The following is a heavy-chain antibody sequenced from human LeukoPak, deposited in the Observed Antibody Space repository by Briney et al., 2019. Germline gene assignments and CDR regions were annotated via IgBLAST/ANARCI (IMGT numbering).Heavy chain of an antibody. CDR1: GYTVTSYD. J-gene: IGHJ4*02. V-gene: IGHV1-8*01. CDR2: MNPNSGNT. CDR3: ARGRGSSSWYTHDYFDY. Sequence: ASVKVSCKASGYTVTSYDINWVRQATGQGLEWMGWMNPNSGNTGYAQKFQGRVTMTRNTSISTAYMELSSLRSEDTAVYYCARGRGSSSWYTHDYFDYWGQGTLVTVSS. D-gene: IGHD6-13*01.